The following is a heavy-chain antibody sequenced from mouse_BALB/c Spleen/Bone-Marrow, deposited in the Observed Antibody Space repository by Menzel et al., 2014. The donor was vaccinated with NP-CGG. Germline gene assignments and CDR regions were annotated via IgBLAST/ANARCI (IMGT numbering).Heavy chain of an antibody. Sequence: VQLQQSGAEFGKTGASVKLSCTASGFNIKDTYMHWVKQRPEQGLEWIGRIDPANGNTKYDPKFQGKATIAADTSSNTTYLQLSSLTSEDTAVYYCAVYDYEGFAFWGDGALATISA. CDR3: AVYDYEGFAF. D-gene: IGHD2-4*01. J-gene: IGHJ3*01. CDR2: IDPANGNT. V-gene: IGHV14-3*02. CDR1: GFNIKDTY.